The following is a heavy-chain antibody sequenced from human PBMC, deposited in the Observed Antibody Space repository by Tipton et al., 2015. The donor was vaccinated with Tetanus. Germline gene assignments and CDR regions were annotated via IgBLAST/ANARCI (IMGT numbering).Heavy chain of an antibody. CDR3: AREGAPRAFDI. CDR1: GASINTGGYL. CDR2: FYSTQRT. Sequence: TLSLTCTVSGASINTGGYLWTWLRQHRGEGLEWIGYFYSTQRTSSSPSLKSRVHISVDTSKNQFSLKLNSVTAADTAVYYCAREGAPRAFDIWGQGTMVTVSS. J-gene: IGHJ3*02. V-gene: IGHV4-31*03.